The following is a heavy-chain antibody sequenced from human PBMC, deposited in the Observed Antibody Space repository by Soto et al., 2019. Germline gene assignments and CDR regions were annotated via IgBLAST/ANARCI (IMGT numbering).Heavy chain of an antibody. J-gene: IGHJ5*02. CDR2: IYYSGST. D-gene: IGHD4-17*01. V-gene: IGHV4-59*01. Sequence: ASETLSLTCTVSGGSISSYYWSWIRQPPGKGLEWIGYIYYSGSTNYNPSLKSRVTISVDTSKNQFSLKLSSVTAADTAVYYCARVTTSGLWWFDPWGQGTLVTVSS. CDR1: GGSISSYY. CDR3: ARVTTSGLWWFDP.